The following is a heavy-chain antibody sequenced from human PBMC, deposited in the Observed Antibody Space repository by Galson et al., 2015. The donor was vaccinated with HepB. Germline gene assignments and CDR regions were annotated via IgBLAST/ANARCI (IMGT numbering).Heavy chain of an antibody. D-gene: IGHD6-19*01. J-gene: IGHJ5*02. V-gene: IGHV1-2*04. CDR2: INPNSGGT. CDR1: GYTFTGYY. Sequence: SVKVSCKASGYTFTGYYMHWVRQAPGQGLEWMGWINPNSGGTNYAQKFQGWVTMTRDTSISTAYMELSRLRSDDTAVYYCARGERKQWLSRGANWFDPWGQGTLVTVSS. CDR3: ARGERKQWLSRGANWFDP.